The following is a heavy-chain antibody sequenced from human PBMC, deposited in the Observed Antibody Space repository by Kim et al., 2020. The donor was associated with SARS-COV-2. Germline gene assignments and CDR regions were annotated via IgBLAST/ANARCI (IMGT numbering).Heavy chain of an antibody. Sequence: GGSLRLSCAASGFTFSSYAMHWVRQAPGKGLEWVAVISYDGSNKYYADSVKGRFTISRDNSKNTLYLQMNSLRAEDTAVYYCARGPNSPDYWGQGTLVTVSS. CDR1: GFTFSSYA. V-gene: IGHV3-30-3*01. CDR2: ISYDGSNK. D-gene: IGHD4-4*01. CDR3: ARGPNSPDY. J-gene: IGHJ4*02.